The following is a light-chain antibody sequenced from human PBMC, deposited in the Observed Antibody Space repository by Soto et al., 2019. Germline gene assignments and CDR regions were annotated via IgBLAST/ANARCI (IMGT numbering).Light chain of an antibody. CDR2: EVS. CDR1: SSDVGVYNY. V-gene: IGLV2-14*01. J-gene: IGLJ1*01. CDR3: SSSTSSSTLDV. Sequence: QSVLAQPASVSGSPAQSITIYCTGTSSDVGVYNYVSWYQQHPRKAPNLLIYEVSNRPSGVSNRFSASKSGNTASLKISVLQAEDEADYYCSSSTSSSTLDVFGTGTKVTVL.